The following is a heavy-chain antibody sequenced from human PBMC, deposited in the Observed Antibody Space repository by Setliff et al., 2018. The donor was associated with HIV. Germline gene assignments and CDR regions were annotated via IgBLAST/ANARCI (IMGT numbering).Heavy chain of an antibody. V-gene: IGHV1-2*02. CDR3: ARDLRDGFEEWFSTLDDGMDV. J-gene: IGHJ6*02. D-gene: IGHD3-3*01. CDR2: INPHTGVT. Sequence: RASVKVSCKTSGYIFIRYYIFWVRQAPGQGLEWMGNINPHTGVTRYAEKFQGRVTMTRDTSINTIYMELSRLRSDDTAVYYCARDLRDGFEEWFSTLDDGMDVWGQGTTVTVS. CDR1: GYIFIRYY.